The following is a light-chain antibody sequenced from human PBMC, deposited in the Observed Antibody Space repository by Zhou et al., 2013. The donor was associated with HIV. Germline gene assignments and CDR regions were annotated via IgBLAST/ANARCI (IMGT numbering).Light chain of an antibody. J-gene: IGKJ1*01. CDR1: QSINSY. Sequence: DIQMTQSPSSLSASIGDRVTITCRASQSINSYLNWYQQKPGQAPKLLIFGASTLQSGVPSRFSGSGSGTDFTLTISSLEPEDFATYYCQQSSSTVWTFGQGTNVE. CDR2: GAS. CDR3: QQSSSTVWT. V-gene: IGKV1-39*01.